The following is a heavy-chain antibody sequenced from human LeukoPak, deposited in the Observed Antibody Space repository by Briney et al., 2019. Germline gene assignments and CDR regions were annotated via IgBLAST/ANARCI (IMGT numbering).Heavy chain of an antibody. CDR1: GFTFSSHA. CDR2: ISGSGGST. J-gene: IGHJ5*02. CDR3: AKTFYGSGSYFNWFDP. V-gene: IGHV3-23*01. Sequence: GGSLRLSCAASGFTFSSHAMSWVRQAPGKGLEWVSAISGSGGSTYYADSVKGRFTISRDNSKNTLHLQMNSLRAEDTAVYYCAKTFYGSGSYFNWFDPWGQGTLVTVSS. D-gene: IGHD3-10*01.